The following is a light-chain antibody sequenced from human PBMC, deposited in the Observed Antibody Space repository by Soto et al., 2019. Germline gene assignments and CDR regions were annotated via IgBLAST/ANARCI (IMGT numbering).Light chain of an antibody. J-gene: IGLJ3*02. Sequence: QSVLTQPASVSGSPGQSITISCTGTSSEVGGYNYVSWYQQHPGKAPKLMIYDVSNRPSGVSNRFSGSKSGNTASLTISGLQAEDEADYYCSSYTSSSTLVFGGGTKLTVL. CDR1: SSEVGGYNY. CDR3: SSYTSSSTLV. V-gene: IGLV2-14*01. CDR2: DVS.